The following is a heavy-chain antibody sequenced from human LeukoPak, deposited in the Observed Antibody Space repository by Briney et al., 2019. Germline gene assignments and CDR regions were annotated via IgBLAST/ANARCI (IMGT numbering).Heavy chain of an antibody. J-gene: IGHJ4*02. CDR3: ARYGIRGSTDEYQMLPFDY. CDR2: ISSSSSTI. CDR1: GFTFSSYE. V-gene: IGHV3-48*01. Sequence: PGGSLRLSCAASGFTFSSYEMNWVRQAPGKGLEWVSYISSSSSTIYYADSVKGRFTISRDNAKNSLYLQMNSLKASDTAMYYCARYGIRGSTDEYQMLPFDYWGQGTLVTVSS. D-gene: IGHD2-2*01.